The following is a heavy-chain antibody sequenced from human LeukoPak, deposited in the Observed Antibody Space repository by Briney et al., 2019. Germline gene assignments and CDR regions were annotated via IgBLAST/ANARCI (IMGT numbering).Heavy chain of an antibody. J-gene: IGHJ4*02. CDR1: GFTFSNAW. V-gene: IGHV3-15*01. Sequence: PGGSLRLSCAASGFTFSNAWMSWVRQAPGKGLEWVGRIKSKTDGGTTDYAAPVKGRFTISRDDSKNTLYLQMNSLKTEDTAVYYCQPWVYYDSSGYYGSIYWGQGTLVTVSS. CDR3: QPWVYYDSSGYYGSIY. D-gene: IGHD3-22*01. CDR2: IKSKTDGGTT.